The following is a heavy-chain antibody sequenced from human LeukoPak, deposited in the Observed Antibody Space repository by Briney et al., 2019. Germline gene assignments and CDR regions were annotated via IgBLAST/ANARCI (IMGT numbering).Heavy chain of an antibody. D-gene: IGHD3/OR15-3a*01. Sequence: GGSLRLSCAASGFTFSSYEMNWVRQAPGKGLEWVSYISSSGSTIYYADSVKGRFTISRDNAKNSLYLQMNSLRAEDTAVYYRAREGGGAFGRLDYWGQGTLVTVSS. V-gene: IGHV3-48*03. CDR3: AREGGGAFGRLDY. J-gene: IGHJ4*02. CDR2: ISSSGSTI. CDR1: GFTFSSYE.